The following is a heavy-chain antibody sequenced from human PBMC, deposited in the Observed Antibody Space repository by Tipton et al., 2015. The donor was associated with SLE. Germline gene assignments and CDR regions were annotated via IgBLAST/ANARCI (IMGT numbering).Heavy chain of an antibody. CDR2: INHSGNT. Sequence: TLSLTCAVYGGSFSGYYWSWIRQPPGKGLEWIGEINHSGNTNYNPSLKSRVTISVDTSKNQFSLKLSSVTAADTAVYYCARSRWELLHQIGWFDPWGQGTLVTVSS. J-gene: IGHJ5*02. CDR1: GGSFSGYY. CDR3: ARSRWELLHQIGWFDP. V-gene: IGHV4-34*01. D-gene: IGHD1-26*01.